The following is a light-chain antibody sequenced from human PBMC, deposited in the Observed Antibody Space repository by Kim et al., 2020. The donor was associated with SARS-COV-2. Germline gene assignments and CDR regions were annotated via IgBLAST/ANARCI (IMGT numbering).Light chain of an antibody. CDR2: DAS. J-gene: IGKJ1*01. CDR1: QVISSY. CDR3: QQYYSYPPT. V-gene: IGKV1-8*01. Sequence: AIRITQSPSSLSASTGDRVTITCRASQVISSYLDWYQQKPGKAPKLLIYDASTLQSGVPSRFSGSGSGTDFTLSISCLQSEDFATYYCQQYYSYPPTFGQGTKVDIK.